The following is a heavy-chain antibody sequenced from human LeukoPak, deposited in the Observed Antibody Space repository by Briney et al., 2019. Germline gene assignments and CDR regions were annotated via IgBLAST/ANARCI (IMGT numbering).Heavy chain of an antibody. J-gene: IGHJ3*02. Sequence: PGGSLRLSCAASGFTFDDYAMHWVRQAPGKGLEWVSGISWNSGSIGYADSVKGRFTISKDNAKNSLYLQMNSLRAEDTAVYYCARVWTSPDAFDIWGQGTMVTVSS. D-gene: IGHD3-10*01. CDR2: ISWNSGSI. V-gene: IGHV3-9*01. CDR3: ARVWTSPDAFDI. CDR1: GFTFDDYA.